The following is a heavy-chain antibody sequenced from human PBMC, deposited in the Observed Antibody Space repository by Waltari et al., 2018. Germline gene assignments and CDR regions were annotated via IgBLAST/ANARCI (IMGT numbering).Heavy chain of an antibody. V-gene: IGHV4-31*03. CDR2: IYYSGST. J-gene: IGHJ3*02. D-gene: IGHD6-13*01. Sequence: QVQLQESGPGLVKPSQTLSLTCTVSGGSISSGGSYWRWIRQPPGKGLEWIGYIYYSGSTYYNPSLKSRVTISVDTSKNQFSLKLSSVTAADTAVYYCASALGAAGTFWSAFDIWGQGTMVTVSS. CDR1: GGSISSGGSY. CDR3: ASALGAAGTFWSAFDI.